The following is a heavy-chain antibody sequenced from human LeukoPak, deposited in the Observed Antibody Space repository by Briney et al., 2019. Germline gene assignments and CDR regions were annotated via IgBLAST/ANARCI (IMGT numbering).Heavy chain of an antibody. V-gene: IGHV4-39*07. J-gene: IGHJ4*02. CDR2: IYYSGST. Sequence: WVRQAPGKGLEWIGSIYYSGSTYYNPSLKSRVTISVDTSKNQFSLKLSSVTAADTAVYYCARTRVPGSYSPKGPFDYWGQGTLVTVSS. CDR3: ARTRVPGSYSPKGPFDY. D-gene: IGHD1-26*01.